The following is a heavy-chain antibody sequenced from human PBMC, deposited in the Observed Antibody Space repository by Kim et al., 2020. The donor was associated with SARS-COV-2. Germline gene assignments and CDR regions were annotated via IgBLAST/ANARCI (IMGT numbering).Heavy chain of an antibody. D-gene: IGHD3-10*01. J-gene: IGHJ6*02. CDR3: AREYYYRLDV. Sequence: GGSLRLSCATSGFTVASTFMNWVRLAPGKGLEWVALINSGGDTRYADSVRGRFTISRDNSKNTLYLQLNSLRLEDTAVYYCAREYYYRLDVWGQGTTVTVSS. CDR2: INSGGDT. CDR1: GFTVASTF. V-gene: IGHV3-53*01.